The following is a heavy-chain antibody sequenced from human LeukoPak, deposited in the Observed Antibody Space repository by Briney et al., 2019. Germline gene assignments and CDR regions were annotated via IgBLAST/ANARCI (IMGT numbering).Heavy chain of an antibody. J-gene: IGHJ4*02. Sequence: ASVKASCKASGYTFTGYYMHWVRQAPGQGLEWMGRINPNSGGTNYAQKFQGRVTMTRDTSISTAYMELSRLRSDDTAVYYCARDLGYYDSSGSDYWGQGTLVTVSS. CDR3: ARDLGYYDSSGSDY. D-gene: IGHD3-22*01. V-gene: IGHV1-2*06. CDR1: GYTFTGYY. CDR2: INPNSGGT.